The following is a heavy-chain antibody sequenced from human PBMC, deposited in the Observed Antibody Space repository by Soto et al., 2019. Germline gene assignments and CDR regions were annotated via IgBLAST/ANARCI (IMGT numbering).Heavy chain of an antibody. CDR3: AARRYCDGGGCCCPDF. J-gene: IGHJ4*02. CDR1: GFTFVSYA. CDR2: ISTTGDST. D-gene: IGHD2-15*01. Sequence: EVQLLESGGDLVQPGGSLRLSCAASGFTFVSYAMTWVRQAPGKGLEWVSAISTTGDSTHYAESVKGRFTISRDNSKNTLYLQMNSLGAEDAGVYYCAARRYCDGGGCCCPDFWGQGTLVTVSS. V-gene: IGHV3-23*01.